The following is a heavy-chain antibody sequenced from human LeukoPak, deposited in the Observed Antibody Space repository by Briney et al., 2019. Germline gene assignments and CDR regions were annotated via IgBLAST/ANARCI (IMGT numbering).Heavy chain of an antibody. Sequence: KESGPTLVNPTQTLTLTCTFSRFSLSTSGVGVGWIPHPPGQALKWLAFIFLHDDKRYNPSLKNRFTITKETSKNQVVLTMTNMDPVDTATYYCARSGRSASGWYSSVDVWGKGNTVTVSS. J-gene: IGHJ6*01. CDR3: ARSGRSASGWYSSVDV. D-gene: IGHD6-19*01. V-gene: IGHV2-5*01. CDR2: IFLHDDK. CDR1: RFSLSTSGVG.